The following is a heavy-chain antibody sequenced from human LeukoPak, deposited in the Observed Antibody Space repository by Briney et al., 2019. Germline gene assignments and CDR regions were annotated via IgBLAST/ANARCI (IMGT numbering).Heavy chain of an antibody. CDR3: VKFRGAADHYYYYMHV. CDR1: GFTFSRYA. CDR2: IIDSGAHT. D-gene: IGHD3-16*01. Sequence: GGSLRLSCAASGFTFSRYAMTWVRQAPGEGLEWVSFIIDSGAHTYSADSVKGRFSISRDNSKNTVYLQMNSLRVEDTAVYYCVKFRGAADHYYYYMHVWGNGTTVTVSS. J-gene: IGHJ6*03. V-gene: IGHV3-23*01.